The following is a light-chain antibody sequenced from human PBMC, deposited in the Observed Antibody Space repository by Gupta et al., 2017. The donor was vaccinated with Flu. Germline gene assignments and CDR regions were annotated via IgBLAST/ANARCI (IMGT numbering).Light chain of an antibody. J-gene: IGLJ3*02. CDR1: SSNIGRNT. CDR3: AAWDDSLKVL. CDR2: SNY. V-gene: IGLV1-44*01. Sequence: QPVLTQPPSASGTPGQRVTISCSGGSSNIGRNTVNWYQQLPGTAPKLLIYSNYLRPSGVPDRFSGSKSGTSASLAISGFQSEDEADYYCAAWDDSLKVLFGGGTKLTVL.